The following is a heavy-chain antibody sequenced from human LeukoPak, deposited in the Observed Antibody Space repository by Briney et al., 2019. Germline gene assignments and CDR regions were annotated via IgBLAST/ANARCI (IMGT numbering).Heavy chain of an antibody. CDR1: GGSFSGYY. CDR3: ARVRPRITMVRGVLTSAPDY. D-gene: IGHD3-10*01. CDR2: INHSGST. V-gene: IGHV4-34*01. J-gene: IGHJ4*01. Sequence: SETLSLTCAVYGGSFSGYYWSWIRQPPGKGLEWIGEINHSGSTNYNPSLKSRVTISVDTSKNQFSLKLSSVTAADTAVYYCARVRPRITMVRGVLTSAPDYWGQEPWSPSPQ.